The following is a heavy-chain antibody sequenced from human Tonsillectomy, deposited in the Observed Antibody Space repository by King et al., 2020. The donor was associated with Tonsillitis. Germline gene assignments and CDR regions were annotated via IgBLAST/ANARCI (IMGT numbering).Heavy chain of an antibody. CDR2: INHSGIT. CDR1: GCSFSGYY. Sequence: VQLQQWGERLLKPSETLSLTCAVYGCSFSGYYWSWIRHPPAKELDWIGEINHSGITNHNTSLKRRVNMSVNTSKNQFSLTLNSVTAADTAVYYFANLLRLVVEGVEAWGEGTPVTVSS. CDR3: ANLLRLVVEGVEA. J-gene: IGHJ6*02. D-gene: IGHD2-15*01. V-gene: IGHV4-34*01.